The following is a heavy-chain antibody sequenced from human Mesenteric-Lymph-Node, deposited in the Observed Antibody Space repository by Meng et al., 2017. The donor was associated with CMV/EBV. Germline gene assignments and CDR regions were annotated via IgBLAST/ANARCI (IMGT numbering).Heavy chain of an antibody. V-gene: IGHV4-61*01. D-gene: IGHD6-13*01. CDR3: ARDDSSTWHRNYDY. J-gene: IGHJ4*02. Sequence: SGGYVSSGSYYWSWIRQPTGKGLEWIGFVYYSGSTNYNPSLKSRVTISLDKSKNQFSLRLSSVTAADTAVYYCARDDSSTWHRNYDYWGQGTLVTVSS. CDR2: VYYSGST. CDR1: GGYVSSGSYY.